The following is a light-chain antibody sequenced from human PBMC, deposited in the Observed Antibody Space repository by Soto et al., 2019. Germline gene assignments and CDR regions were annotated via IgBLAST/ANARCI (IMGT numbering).Light chain of an antibody. CDR3: QQYDGTLT. CDR1: QDIANY. CDR2: DAS. V-gene: IGKV1-33*01. Sequence: DIQMTQSPSSLSASVGDRVTITCQASQDIANYLNWYQQXQGKAPKLLIYDASSLETGVPSRFSGSGSGTHFTFTISNLQPEDFATDCCQQYDGTLTFGGGTKVDIK. J-gene: IGKJ4*01.